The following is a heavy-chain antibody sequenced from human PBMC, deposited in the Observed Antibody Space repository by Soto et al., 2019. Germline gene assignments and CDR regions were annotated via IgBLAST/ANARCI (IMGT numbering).Heavy chain of an antibody. CDR2: INHSRST. V-gene: IGHV4-34*01. CDR3: ARVSGIYYYGMDV. D-gene: IGHD3-10*01. J-gene: IGHJ6*02. Sequence: QVQLQQWGAGLLKPSETLSLTCAVYGGSFSGYYWSWIRQPPGKGLAWSGEINHSRSTNYKPSLKSRVTISVDTSKDQFSLKLSSVTAADTAVYYCARVSGIYYYGMDVWGQGTTVTVSS. CDR1: GGSFSGYY.